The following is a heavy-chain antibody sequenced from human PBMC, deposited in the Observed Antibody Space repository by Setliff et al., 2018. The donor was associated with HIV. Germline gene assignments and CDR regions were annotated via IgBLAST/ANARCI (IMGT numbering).Heavy chain of an antibody. CDR1: RVSISSHY. Sequence: SETLSLTCHRRVSISSHYWSWIRQPPGKGLEWIGYIYNSGSTYYNPSLKSRVTMSVDTSKNQFSLKLSSVTAADTAVYYCAREGARHYGSGRYHSWFDPWGRGTQVTVSS. D-gene: IGHD3-10*01. V-gene: IGHV4-59*11. CDR2: IYNSGST. J-gene: IGHJ5*02. CDR3: AREGARHYGSGRYHSWFDP.